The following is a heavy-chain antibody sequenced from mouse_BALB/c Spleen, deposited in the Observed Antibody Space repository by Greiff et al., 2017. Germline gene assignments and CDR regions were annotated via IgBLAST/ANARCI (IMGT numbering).Heavy chain of an antibody. J-gene: IGHJ3*01. CDR1: GFTFSSYT. Sequence: EVKLVESGGGLVQPGGSRKLSCAASGFTFSSYTMSWVRQTPEKRLEWVATISSGGGNTYYPDSVKGRFTISRDNAKNNLYLQMSSLRSEDTALYYCARTNAWFAYWGQGTLVTVSA. CDR3: ARTNAWFAY. CDR2: ISSGGGNT. V-gene: IGHV5-9*03.